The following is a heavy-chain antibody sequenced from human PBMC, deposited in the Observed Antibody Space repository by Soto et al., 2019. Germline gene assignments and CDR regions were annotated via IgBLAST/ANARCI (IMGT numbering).Heavy chain of an antibody. D-gene: IGHD2-15*01. CDR3: AKDYGYCSGGSCYSSGWFDP. CDR1: GFSFSSYG. Sequence: GALRLSCAASGFSFSSYGMHWVRQAPGKGLEWVAVISYDGSNKYYADSVKGRFTISRDNSKNTLYLQMNSLRAEDTAVYYCAKDYGYCSGGSCYSSGWFDPWGQGT. CDR2: ISYDGSNK. V-gene: IGHV3-30*18. J-gene: IGHJ5*02.